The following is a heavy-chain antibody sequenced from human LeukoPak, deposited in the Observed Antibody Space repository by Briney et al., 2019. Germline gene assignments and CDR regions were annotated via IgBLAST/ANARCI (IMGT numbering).Heavy chain of an antibody. CDR3: ARAKGYPPDWYFDL. J-gene: IGHJ2*01. D-gene: IGHD3-16*02. CDR2: ISTTSGTI. V-gene: IGHV3-48*03. CDR1: GFTFSDYE. Sequence: PGGSLRLSCAASGFTFSDYEMNWVRQAPGMRLEWVSYISTTSGTIYYADSVKGRFTISRDNAKNSLYLQMNSLSVEGTAVYYCARAKGYPPDWYFDLWGRGSLVTVSS.